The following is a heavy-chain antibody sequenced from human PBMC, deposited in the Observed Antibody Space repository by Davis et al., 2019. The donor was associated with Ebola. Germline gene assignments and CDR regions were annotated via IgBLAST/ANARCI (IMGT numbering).Heavy chain of an antibody. CDR1: GFRFSSYW. D-gene: IGHD1/OR15-1a*01. J-gene: IGHJ6*02. CDR3: ERDRGTGTGYYYGMDV. CDR2: MKQDGSEI. V-gene: IGHV3-7*01. Sequence: GESLRLSCVASGFRFSSYWMSWVRQAPGKGLEWVANMKQDGSEIHYLDSVKGRFTISRDNTRNSLYLQMNSLRVEDTGVYYCERDRGTGTGYYYGMDVWGQGTTVTVSS.